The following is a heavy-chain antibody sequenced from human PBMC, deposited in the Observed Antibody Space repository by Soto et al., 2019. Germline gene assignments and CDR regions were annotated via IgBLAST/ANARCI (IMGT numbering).Heavy chain of an antibody. V-gene: IGHV4-38-2*01. Sequence: SETLSLTCAVSGYSISSGYYWGWLRQPPGKGLEWIGSIHHGGSTYYNPSLSSRVTLSIDMTNNHVSLILNSVTAADTAVYYCARVGPWVPYYYDSSPYTFENWFGPWGQGTLVTVSS. CDR2: IHHGGST. D-gene: IGHD3-22*01. CDR1: GYSISSGYY. J-gene: IGHJ5*02. CDR3: ARVGPWVPYYYDSSPYTFENWFGP.